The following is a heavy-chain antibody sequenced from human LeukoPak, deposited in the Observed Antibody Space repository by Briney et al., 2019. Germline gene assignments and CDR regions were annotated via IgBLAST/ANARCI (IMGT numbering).Heavy chain of an antibody. CDR1: GYTFTSYA. V-gene: IGHV1-3*01. CDR3: ARDRRSGGSCYPLLFDP. J-gene: IGHJ5*02. D-gene: IGHD2-15*01. CDR2: INAGNGNT. Sequence: ASVKVSCKASGYTFTSYAMHWVRQAPGQRLEWMGWINAGNGNTKYSQKFQGRVTITRDTSASTAYMELSSLRSEDTAVYYCARDRRSGGSCYPLLFDPWGQGTLVTVSS.